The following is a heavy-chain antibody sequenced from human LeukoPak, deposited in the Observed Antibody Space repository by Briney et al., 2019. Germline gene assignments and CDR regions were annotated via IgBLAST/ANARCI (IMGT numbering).Heavy chain of an antibody. D-gene: IGHD1-26*01. CDR1: GGSISSGGYY. J-gene: IGHJ4*02. CDR2: IYHSGST. V-gene: IGHV4-30-2*01. Sequence: SETLSLTCTVSGGSISSGGYYWSWIRQPPGKGLEWIGYIYHSGSTYYNPSLKSRVTISVDRSKNQFSLKLSSVTAADTAVYYCARGWVDFDYWGQGTLVTVSS. CDR3: ARGWVDFDY.